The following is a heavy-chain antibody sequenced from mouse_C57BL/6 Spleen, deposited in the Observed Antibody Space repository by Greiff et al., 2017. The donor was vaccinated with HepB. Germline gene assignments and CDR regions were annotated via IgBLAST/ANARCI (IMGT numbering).Heavy chain of an antibody. V-gene: IGHV1-7*01. D-gene: IGHD1-1*01. J-gene: IGHJ1*03. CDR2: INPSSGYT. Sequence: QVQLQQSGAELAKPGASVKLSCKASGYTFTSYWMHWVKQRPGQGLEWIGYINPSSGYTKYNQKFKDKATLTVDTSSSTAYMQLSSLTSEDSAVYYCARITTVVATSHFDVWGTGTTVTVSS. CDR3: ARITTVVATSHFDV. CDR1: GYTFTSYW.